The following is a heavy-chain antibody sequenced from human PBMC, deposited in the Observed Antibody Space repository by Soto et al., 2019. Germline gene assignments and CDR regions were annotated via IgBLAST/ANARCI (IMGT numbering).Heavy chain of an antibody. CDR1: GFTFSSYW. D-gene: IGHD3-22*01. CDR2: IKQDGSEK. V-gene: IGHV3-7*01. J-gene: IGHJ6*02. CDR3: ARVSYYDSSGSASYYYYGMDV. Sequence: GGSLRLSCAASGFTFSSYWMSWVRQAPGKGLEWVANIKQDGSEKYYVDSVKGRFTISRDNAKNSLYLQMNSLRAEDTAVYYCARVSYYDSSGSASYYYYGMDVWGQGTTVTVSS.